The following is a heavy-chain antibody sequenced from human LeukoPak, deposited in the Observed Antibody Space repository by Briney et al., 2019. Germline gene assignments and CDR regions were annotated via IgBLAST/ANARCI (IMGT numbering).Heavy chain of an antibody. CDR3: ARDSGYYDFWSGYYTGNYYYGMDV. D-gene: IGHD3-3*01. CDR1: GFTVSSNY. CDR2: IYSGGST. J-gene: IGHJ6*02. Sequence: GGSLRLSCAASGFTVSSNYMSWVRQAPGKGLEWVSVIYSGGSTYYADSVKGRFTISRDNSKNTLYLKMNSLRAEDTAVYYCARDSGYYDFWSGYYTGNYYYGMDVWGQGTTVTVSS. V-gene: IGHV3-66*01.